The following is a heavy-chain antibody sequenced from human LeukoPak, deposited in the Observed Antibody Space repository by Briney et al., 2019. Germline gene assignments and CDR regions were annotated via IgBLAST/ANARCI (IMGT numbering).Heavy chain of an antibody. Sequence: PSETLSLTCTVSGGSISSSSYYWGWIRQPPGKGLEWIGSIYYSGSTYYNPSLKSRVTISVDTSKNQFCLKLSSVTAADTAVYYCARIYCSSTSCYDAFDIWGQGTMVTVSS. CDR3: ARIYCSSTSCYDAFDI. D-gene: IGHD2-2*01. CDR2: IYYSGST. J-gene: IGHJ3*02. CDR1: GGSISSSSYY. V-gene: IGHV4-39*01.